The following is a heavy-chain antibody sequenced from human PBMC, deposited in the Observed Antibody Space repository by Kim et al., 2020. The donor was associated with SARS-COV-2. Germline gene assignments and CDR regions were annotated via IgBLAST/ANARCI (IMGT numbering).Heavy chain of an antibody. Sequence: SRVTISVDTSKNQFSLKLSSVTAADTAVYYCARDESYSSIAAREVSWFDPWGQGTLVTVSS. D-gene: IGHD6-6*01. V-gene: IGHV4-34*01. CDR3: ARDESYSSIAAREVSWFDP. J-gene: IGHJ5*02.